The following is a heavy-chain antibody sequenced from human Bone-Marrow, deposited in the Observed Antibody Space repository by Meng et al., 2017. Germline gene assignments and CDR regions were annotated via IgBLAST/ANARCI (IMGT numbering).Heavy chain of an antibody. CDR2: INHSGST. CDR3: AGISYYYGSGSYYKSYYFDY. D-gene: IGHD3-10*01. CDR1: GGSFSGYY. J-gene: IGHJ4*02. V-gene: IGHV4-34*01. Sequence: VQLQQWGAGLWKPSETLSLTCAVYGGSFSGYYWSWIRQPPGKGLEWIGEINHSGSTNYNPSLKSRVTISVGTSKNQFSLKLSSVTAADTAVYYCAGISYYYGSGSYYKSYYFDYWGQGTLVTVSS.